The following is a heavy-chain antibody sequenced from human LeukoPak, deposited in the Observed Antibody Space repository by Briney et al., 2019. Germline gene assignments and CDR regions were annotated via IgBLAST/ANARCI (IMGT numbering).Heavy chain of an antibody. CDR2: IYHSGST. CDR1: GGSISSGGYS. D-gene: IGHD2-15*01. V-gene: IGHV4-30-2*01. CDR3: ARGLGCSGGSCYSNSNWFDP. Sequence: SQTLSLTCAVSGGSISSGGYSWSWIRQPPGKGLEWIGYIYHSGSTYYNPSLKSRVTISVDRSKNQFSLKLSSVTAADTAVYYCARGLGCSGGSCYSNSNWFDPWGQGTLVTVSS. J-gene: IGHJ5*02.